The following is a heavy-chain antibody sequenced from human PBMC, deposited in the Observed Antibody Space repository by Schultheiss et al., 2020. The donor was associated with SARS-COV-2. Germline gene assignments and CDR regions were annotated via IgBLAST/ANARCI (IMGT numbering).Heavy chain of an antibody. CDR3: ARGGYSSSWYRDNYFDY. D-gene: IGHD6-13*01. V-gene: IGHV3-30*02. CDR2: IRYDGSNK. CDR1: GFTFSSYG. J-gene: IGHJ4*02. Sequence: GGSLRLSCAASGFTFSSYGMHWVRQAPGKGLEWVAFIRYDGSNKYYADSVKGRFTISRDNAKNSVYLQMNSLRDEDTAVYYCARGGYSSSWYRDNYFDYWGQGTLVTVSS.